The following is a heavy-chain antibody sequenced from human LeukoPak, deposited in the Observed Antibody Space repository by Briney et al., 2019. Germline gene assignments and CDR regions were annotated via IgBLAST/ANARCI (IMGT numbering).Heavy chain of an antibody. J-gene: IGHJ4*02. D-gene: IGHD2-21*02. V-gene: IGHV3-23*01. CDR1: GFIFRSYA. Sequence: GGSLRLSCAASGFIFRSYAMSWVRQAPGKGLEWVSVISGNGGNTYYADSVKGRFTISRDNSKNTLYLQMNSLRAEDTAVYYCAKGDWPTGYWGQGALVTVSS. CDR3: AKGDWPTGY. CDR2: ISGNGGNT.